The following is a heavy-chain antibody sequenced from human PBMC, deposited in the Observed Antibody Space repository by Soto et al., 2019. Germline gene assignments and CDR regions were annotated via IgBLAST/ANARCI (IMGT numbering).Heavy chain of an antibody. D-gene: IGHD2-2*01. Sequence: RGSLRLSCAASGFTISRYAMTWVRQAPGKGLEWVSAISGSGGSTYYADFVNGRFTLSRDNSKNTLYLQMNSLRAEDTAVYYCAKDLVSVDSYYFDYWGQGTLVTVSS. V-gene: IGHV3-23*01. J-gene: IGHJ4*02. CDR1: GFTISRYA. CDR3: AKDLVSVDSYYFDY. CDR2: ISGSGGST.